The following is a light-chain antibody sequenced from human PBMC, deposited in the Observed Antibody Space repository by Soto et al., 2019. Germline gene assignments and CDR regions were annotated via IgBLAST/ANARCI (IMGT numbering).Light chain of an antibody. J-gene: IGKJ5*01. CDR1: QSIGHY. Sequence: DIPLTQSPSSLSASVGDRVTITCRASQSIGHYLNWYQQRPGKAPNLLIYATSSLQTGVPSRFSGSGSGTDFTLTISSLQPEDFATYYCQQSYSAPAFGQGTRLEIK. CDR3: QQSYSAPA. V-gene: IGKV1-39*01. CDR2: ATS.